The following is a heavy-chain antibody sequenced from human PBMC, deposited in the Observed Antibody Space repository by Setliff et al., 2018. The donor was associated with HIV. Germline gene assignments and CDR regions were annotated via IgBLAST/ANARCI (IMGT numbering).Heavy chain of an antibody. CDR2: ISSTSKTK. V-gene: IGHV3-48*04. Sequence: GGSLRLSCVASGFSINNYGMNWVRQAPGKGLEWISHISSTSKTKYYAESVRGRISVSRDNAKNSLYLQMNSLRAEDTAVYYCAGVWEGWFHYYYYYYMDVWGKGTTVTVSS. CDR1: GFSINNYG. J-gene: IGHJ6*03. D-gene: IGHD6-19*01. CDR3: AGVWEGWFHYYYYYYMDV.